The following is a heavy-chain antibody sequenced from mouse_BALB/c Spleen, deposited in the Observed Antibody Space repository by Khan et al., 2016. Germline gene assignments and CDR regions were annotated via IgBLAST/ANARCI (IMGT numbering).Heavy chain of an antibody. V-gene: IGHV3-2*02. CDR1: GYSITSDYA. Sequence: EVQLQESGPGLVKPSQSLSLTCTVTGYSITSDYAWNWIRRFPGNKLEWMGYISYSGKTNYNPSLKSRISITRDTSKNQFFLQLSSVTTEDTATYVCARWVDYWGQGTTLTVSS. CDR3: ARWVDY. CDR2: ISYSGKT. J-gene: IGHJ2*01.